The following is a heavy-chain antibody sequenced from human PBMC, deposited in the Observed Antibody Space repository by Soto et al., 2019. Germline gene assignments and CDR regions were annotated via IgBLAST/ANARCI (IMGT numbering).Heavy chain of an antibody. J-gene: IGHJ4*02. CDR2: IYYSGST. D-gene: IGHD2-2*01. CDR1: GGSISSGGYY. Sequence: QVQLQESGPGLVKPSQTLSLTCTVSGGSISSGGYYWSWIRQHPGKGLEWIGYIYYSGSTYYNPSLKSRVTIAVDTSKNQFSLKLSSVTAADTAVYYCARGEVGSSTSGYPYWGQGTLVTVSS. V-gene: IGHV4-31*03. CDR3: ARGEVGSSTSGYPY.